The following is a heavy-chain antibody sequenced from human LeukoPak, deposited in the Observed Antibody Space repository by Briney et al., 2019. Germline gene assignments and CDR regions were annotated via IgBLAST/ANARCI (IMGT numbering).Heavy chain of an antibody. CDR1: GFTFSDYW. V-gene: IGHV3-7*01. CDR2: IKYDGDEE. D-gene: IGHD6-13*01. CDR3: KSGGAAPGSFDN. Sequence: QPGGSLRLSCAASGFTFSDYWMSWMRQAPGKGLEWVANIKYDGDEEYYVDSVKGRFTISRDNAKSSLYLQLNSLRVKDTAVYYCKSGGAAPGSFDNWGQGTLVTVSP. J-gene: IGHJ4*02.